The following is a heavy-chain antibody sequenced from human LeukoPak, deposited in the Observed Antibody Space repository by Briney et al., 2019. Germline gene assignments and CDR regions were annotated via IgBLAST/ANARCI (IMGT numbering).Heavy chain of an antibody. CDR2: INPNSGGT. J-gene: IGHJ4*02. CDR1: GYTFTGYY. CDR3: ARDAPYSSSSAQDY. Sequence: ASVKVSCKASGYTFTGYYMHWVRQAPGQGLEWMGWINPNSGGTNYAQKFQGRVTMTRDTSISTAYMELSRLRSDDTAVYYCARDAPYSSSSAQDYWGQGTLVTVSS. V-gene: IGHV1-2*02. D-gene: IGHD6-13*01.